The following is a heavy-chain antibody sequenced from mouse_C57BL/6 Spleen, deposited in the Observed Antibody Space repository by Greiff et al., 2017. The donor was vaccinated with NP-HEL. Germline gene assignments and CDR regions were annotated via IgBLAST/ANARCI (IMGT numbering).Heavy chain of an antibody. CDR2: IYPGSGNT. Sequence: QVQLKESGAELVRPGASVKLSCKASGYTFTDYYINWVKQRPGQGLEWIAWIYPGSGNTYYNEKFKGKATMTAEKSSSTAYMQLSSLTSEDSAVYFCERDPYWGQGTLVTVSA. V-gene: IGHV1-76*01. CDR1: GYTFTDYY. CDR3: ERDPY. J-gene: IGHJ3*01.